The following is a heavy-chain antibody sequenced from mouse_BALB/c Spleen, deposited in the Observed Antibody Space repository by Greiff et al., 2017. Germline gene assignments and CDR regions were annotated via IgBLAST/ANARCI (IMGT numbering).Heavy chain of an antibody. Sequence: DVMLVESGGGLVKPGGSLKLSCAASGFTFSSYAMSWVRQTPEKRLEWVASISSGGSTYYPDSVKGRFTISRDNARNILYLQMSSLRSEDTAMYYCARDEEAYWGQGTLVTVSA. CDR3: ARDEEAY. V-gene: IGHV5-6-5*01. CDR2: ISSGGST. J-gene: IGHJ3*01. CDR1: GFTFSSYA.